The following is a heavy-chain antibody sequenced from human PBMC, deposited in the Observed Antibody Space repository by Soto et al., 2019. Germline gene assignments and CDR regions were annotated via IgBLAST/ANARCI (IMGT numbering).Heavy chain of an antibody. V-gene: IGHV1-8*01. D-gene: IGHD3-16*01. CDR2: INPGSGDT. CDR1: GYSFTNND. CDR3: ARMETFGSLNWVHP. J-gene: IGHJ5*02. Sequence: ASVKVSCKASGYSFTNNDVSWVRQATGRGLEWMGWINPGSGDTGYAQKFQGRVTMTRDISIATAYMELSSLRSDGTAIYYCARMETFGSLNWVHPWGQGTLVTVSS.